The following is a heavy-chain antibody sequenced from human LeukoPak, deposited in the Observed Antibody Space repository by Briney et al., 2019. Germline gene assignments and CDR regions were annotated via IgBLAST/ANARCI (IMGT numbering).Heavy chain of an antibody. V-gene: IGHV3-73*01. CDR1: GFTFSGSA. Sequence: GGSLRLSCAASGFTFSGSAMHWVRQASGKGLEWVGRIRSKANSYATAYAASVKGRFTISRDDSKNTAYLQMNSLKTEDTAVYYCARVEDYYGMDVWGQGTTVTVSS. CDR2: IRSKANSYAT. J-gene: IGHJ6*02. CDR3: ARVEDYYGMDV.